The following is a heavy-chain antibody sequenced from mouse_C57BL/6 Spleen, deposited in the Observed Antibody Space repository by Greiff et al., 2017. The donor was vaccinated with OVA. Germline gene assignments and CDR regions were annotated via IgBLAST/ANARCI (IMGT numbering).Heavy chain of an antibody. CDR2: IHPNSGST. CDR3: ARGDGSSSYFDY. J-gene: IGHJ2*01. CDR1: GYTFTSYW. Sequence: VQLQQPGAELVKPGASVKLSCKASGYTFTSYWMHWVKQRPGQGLEWIGMIHPNSGSTNYNEKFKSKATLTVDKSSSTAYMQLSSLTSEDSAVYYCARGDGSSSYFDYWGQGTTLTVSS. V-gene: IGHV1-64*01. D-gene: IGHD1-1*01.